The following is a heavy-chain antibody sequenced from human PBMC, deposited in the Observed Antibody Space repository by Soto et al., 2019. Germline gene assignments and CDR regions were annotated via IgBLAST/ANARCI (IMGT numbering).Heavy chain of an antibody. CDR2: ISAYNGNT. CDR3: ARGLSEGYSYAYSFDY. V-gene: IGHV1-18*01. J-gene: IGHJ4*02. D-gene: IGHD5-18*01. CDR1: GYTFTSYC. Sequence: QVQLVQSGAEVKKPGASVKVSCKASGYTFTSYCISWLRQSPGQGLEGMGWISAYNGNTNYAQKLQCRVTMTTDTSTSAAYVVLRSLRSDDTAVYYCARGLSEGYSYAYSFDYLGQGTLVTVSS.